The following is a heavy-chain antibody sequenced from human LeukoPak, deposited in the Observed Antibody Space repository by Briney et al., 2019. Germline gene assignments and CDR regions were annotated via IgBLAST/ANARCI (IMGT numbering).Heavy chain of an antibody. Sequence: PGGSLRLSCAASGFTFSSYAMHWVRQAPGKGLEWVAVISYDGSNKYYADSVKGRFTISRDNSKNTLYLQMNSLRAEDTAVYYCAKDQYSNYGFDYWGQGTLVTVSS. J-gene: IGHJ4*02. CDR1: GFTFSSYA. CDR3: AKDQYSNYGFDY. V-gene: IGHV3-30*04. CDR2: ISYDGSNK. D-gene: IGHD4-11*01.